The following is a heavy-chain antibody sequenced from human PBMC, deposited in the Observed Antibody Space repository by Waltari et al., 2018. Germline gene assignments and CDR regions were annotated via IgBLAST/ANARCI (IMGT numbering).Heavy chain of an antibody. D-gene: IGHD3-16*01. CDR3: ARQKKIRKVGWFDP. Sequence: EVQLVQSGVEVRKSGESLQISCKASGYTFSDYWIGWLRQMPGKGREWMGLIYGGDSDTRYNPSFQGQVTISVDRSTSTAYLQWSALQASDSATYYCARQKKIRKVGWFDPWGQGTLVSVSS. J-gene: IGHJ5*02. CDR2: IYGGDSDT. V-gene: IGHV5-51*01. CDR1: GYTFSDYW.